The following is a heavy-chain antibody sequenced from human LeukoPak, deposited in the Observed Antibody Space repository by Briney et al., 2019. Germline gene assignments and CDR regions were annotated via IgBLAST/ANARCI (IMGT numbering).Heavy chain of an antibody. CDR1: GDSISSSTYF. J-gene: IGHJ4*02. CDR2: IYYSGTT. CDR3: ARGYSYGSYYFDY. Sequence: SETLSLTCTFSGDSISSSTYFWGWIRQPPGKGLEWIGSIYYSGTTYYNPSLRSRVTISVDTSKNQFSLKLSSVTAADTAIYYCARGYSYGSYYFDYWGQGTLVTVSS. D-gene: IGHD5-18*01. V-gene: IGHV4-39*07.